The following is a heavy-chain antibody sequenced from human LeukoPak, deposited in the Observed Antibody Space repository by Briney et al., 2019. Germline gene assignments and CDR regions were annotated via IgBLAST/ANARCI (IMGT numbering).Heavy chain of an antibody. CDR1: GGSISSGGYS. CDR3: ARGGGRLRGSYYDFWSGYYILDY. V-gene: IGHV4-30-2*01. CDR2: IFHSGST. D-gene: IGHD3-3*01. J-gene: IGHJ4*02. Sequence: SQTLSLTCAVSGGSISSGGYSWSWIRQPPGKGLEWIGYIFHSGSTYYNPSLKSRVTISVDRTKNQFSLNLSSVTAADTAVYYCARGGGRLRGSYYDFWSGYYILDYWGQGTLVTVSS.